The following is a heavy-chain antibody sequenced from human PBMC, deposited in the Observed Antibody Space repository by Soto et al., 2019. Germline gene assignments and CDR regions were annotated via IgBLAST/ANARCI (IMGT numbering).Heavy chain of an antibody. CDR2: VKQDGGEK. Sequence: GGSLRLSCSASGFNFNQYWMSWVRQAPGKGLEWVANVKQDGGEKNYVDSVKSRLTITKDTSKNQVVLTMTNMDPVDTATYYCAHSSSGYDSWFDYWGQGTLVTVSS. D-gene: IGHD5-12*01. CDR3: AHSSSGYDSWFDY. CDR1: GFNFNQYW. V-gene: IGHV3-7*03. J-gene: IGHJ4*02.